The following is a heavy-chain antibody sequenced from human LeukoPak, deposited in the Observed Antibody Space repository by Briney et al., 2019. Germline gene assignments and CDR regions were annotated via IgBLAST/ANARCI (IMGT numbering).Heavy chain of an antibody. V-gene: IGHV3-23*01. CDR3: AKDTIKFTIPGYFDY. D-gene: IGHD3-3*01. CDR1: GFTFSTYA. J-gene: IGHJ4*02. Sequence: GGSLRLACAASGFTFSTYAMSWVRQAPGKGLEWVSAISGSGGSTYYADSVKGRFTISRDNSKNTLYLQMNSLSAEDTAVYYCAKDTIKFTIPGYFDYWGQGTLVTVSS. CDR2: ISGSGGST.